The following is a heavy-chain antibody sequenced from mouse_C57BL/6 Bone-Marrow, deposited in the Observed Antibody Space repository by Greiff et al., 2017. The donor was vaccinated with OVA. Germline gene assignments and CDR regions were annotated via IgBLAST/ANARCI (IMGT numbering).Heavy chain of an antibody. V-gene: IGHV1-9*01. Sequence: VQLQQSGAELMKPGASVKLSCKATGYTFTGYWIEWVKQRPGHGLEWIGEILPGSGSTNYNEKFKGKATFTADTSSNTAYMQLSSLTTEDSAIYYCARFRVYYSNYVPWFAYWGQGTLVTVSA. J-gene: IGHJ3*01. CDR2: ILPGSGST. CDR3: ARFRVYYSNYVPWFAY. D-gene: IGHD2-5*01. CDR1: GYTFTGYW.